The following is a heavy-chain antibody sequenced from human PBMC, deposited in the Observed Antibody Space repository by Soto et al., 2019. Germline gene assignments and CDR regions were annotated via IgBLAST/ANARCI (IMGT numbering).Heavy chain of an antibody. CDR3: ARKVGAANWFDP. V-gene: IGHV1-46*01. D-gene: IGHD6-25*01. CDR2: ISPSGGST. Sequence: ASVKVSCKASGYTFTSYGISWVRQAPGQGLEWMGRISPSGGSTSYAQKFQGRVTMTRDTSTSTVYMELSSLRSEDTAVYYCARKVGAANWFDPWGQGTLVTVSS. CDR1: GYTFTSYG. J-gene: IGHJ5*02.